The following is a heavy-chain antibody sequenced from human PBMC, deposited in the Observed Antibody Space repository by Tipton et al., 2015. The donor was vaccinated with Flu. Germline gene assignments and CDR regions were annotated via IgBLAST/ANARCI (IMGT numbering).Heavy chain of an antibody. V-gene: IGHV4-39*02. CDR1: GGSVSSSDYY. CDR2: IYYSGDT. J-gene: IGHJ5*02. D-gene: IGHD3-3*01. Sequence: TLSLTCTVSGGSVSSSDYYWGWIRQPPGKGLEWLGNIYYSGDTYYSPSLKGRVTISEDTPKNHFSLKLYSVTAADTAVYYCASLLVISGFWSAQAGWFDPWGQGTLVTVSS. CDR3: ASLLVISGFWSAQAGWFDP.